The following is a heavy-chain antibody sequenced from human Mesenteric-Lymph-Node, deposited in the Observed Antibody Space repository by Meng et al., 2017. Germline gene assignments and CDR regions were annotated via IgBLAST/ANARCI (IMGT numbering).Heavy chain of an antibody. J-gene: IGHJ5*02. Sequence: EVQLLESGGGLVQPGGSLRLSCAASGFTFSNYAMSWVRQAPGKGLEWVSVITGSGGNTYYADSMKGRFTIPRDNSKNTLYLQMNSLRAEDTAVYYCAKASTVRGFDPWGQGTLVTVSS. D-gene: IGHD3-10*02. CDR3: AKASTVRGFDP. V-gene: IGHV3-23*01. CDR1: GFTFSNYA. CDR2: ITGSGGNT.